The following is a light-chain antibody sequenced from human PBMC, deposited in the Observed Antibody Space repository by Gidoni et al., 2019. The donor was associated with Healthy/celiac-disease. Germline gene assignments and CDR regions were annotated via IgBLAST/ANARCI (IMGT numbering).Light chain of an antibody. CDR2: GNS. CDR1: SSNIGAGYD. CDR3: QSYDSSLSGSFV. J-gene: IGLJ1*01. Sequence: QSVLTQPPSVSGAPGQRVTTSCTGSSSNIGAGYDVHWYQQLPGPAPKLLIYGNSNRPSGVPDRFSGSKSGTSASLAITGLQAEDEADYYCQSYDSSLSGSFVFGTGTKVTVL. V-gene: IGLV1-40*01.